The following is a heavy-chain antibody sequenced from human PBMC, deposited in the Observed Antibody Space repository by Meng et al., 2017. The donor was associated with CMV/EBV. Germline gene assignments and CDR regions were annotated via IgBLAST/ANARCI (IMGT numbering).Heavy chain of an antibody. CDR2: TYYRSKWYN. D-gene: IGHD3-3*01. V-gene: IGHV6-1*01. CDR1: GDSVSSNSAA. Sequence: SQTLSLTCAISGDSVSSNSAAWNWIRQSPSRGLEWLGRTYYRSKWYNDYAVSVKSRITINPDTSKNQFSLQLNSVTPEDTAVYYCARLRGTVPRLEYYYYYYGMDVWGQGTTVTVSS. J-gene: IGHJ6*02. CDR3: ARLRGTVPRLEYYYYYYGMDV.